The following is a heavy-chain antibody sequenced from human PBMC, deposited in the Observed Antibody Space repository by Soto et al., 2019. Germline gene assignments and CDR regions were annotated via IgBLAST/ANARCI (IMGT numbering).Heavy chain of an antibody. J-gene: IGHJ5*02. CDR3: ARHLNYYDSSGYYDWFDP. V-gene: IGHV4-39*01. CDR2: IYYSGST. Sequence: PSETLSLTCTVSGGSISSSSYYWGWIRQPPGKGLEWIGSIYYSGSTYYNPSLKSRVTISVDTSKNQFSLKLSSVTAADTAVYYCARHLNYYDSSGYYDWFDPWGQGTLVTSPQ. D-gene: IGHD3-22*01. CDR1: GGSISSSSYY.